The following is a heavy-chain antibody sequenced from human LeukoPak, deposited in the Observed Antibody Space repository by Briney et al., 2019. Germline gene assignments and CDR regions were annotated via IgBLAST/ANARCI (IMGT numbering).Heavy chain of an antibody. CDR2: MNPNSGYT. CDR3: ARVAGSIDY. V-gene: IGHV1-8*03. J-gene: IGHJ4*02. D-gene: IGHD6-19*01. CDR1: GYTFTTYD. Sequence: ASVKVSCTASGYTFTTYDINWVRQATGQGLEWMGWMNPNSGYTGYAQKFQGRVTITRDTSISTAYMELSSLRSEDTAVYYCARVAGSIDYWGQGTLVTVSS.